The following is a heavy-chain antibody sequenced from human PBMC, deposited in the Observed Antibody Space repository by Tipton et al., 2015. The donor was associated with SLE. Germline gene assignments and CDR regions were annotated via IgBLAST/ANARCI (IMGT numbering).Heavy chain of an antibody. CDR1: GFTFSSYG. V-gene: IGHV3-30*18. D-gene: IGHD1-26*01. CDR2: IWYDGSNK. J-gene: IGHJ6*02. CDR3: AKDGGSYHYYGMDV. Sequence: SLRLSCAASGFTFSSYGMHWVRQAPGKGLEWVAVIWYDGSNKYYADSVKGRFTISRDNSKNTLYLQMNSLRAADTVVYYCAKDGGSYHYYGMDVWGQGTTVTVSS.